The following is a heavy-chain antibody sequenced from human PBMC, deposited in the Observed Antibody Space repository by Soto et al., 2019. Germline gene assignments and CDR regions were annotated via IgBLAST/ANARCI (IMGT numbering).Heavy chain of an antibody. D-gene: IGHD2-15*01. CDR2: IWYDGSNK. Sequence: QVQLVESGGGVVQPGRSLRLSCAASGFTFSSYGMHWVRQAPGKGLEWVAVIWYDGSNKYYADSVKGRFTISRDNSKNTLYLQMNSLRAEDTAVYYCASEYCSGGRCYYYGMDVWGQGTTVTFSS. CDR1: GFTFSSYG. V-gene: IGHV3-33*01. CDR3: ASEYCSGGRCYYYGMDV. J-gene: IGHJ6*02.